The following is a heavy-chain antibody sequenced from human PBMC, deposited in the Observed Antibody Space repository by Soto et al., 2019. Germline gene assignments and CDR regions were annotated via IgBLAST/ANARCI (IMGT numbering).Heavy chain of an antibody. CDR2: IHTTDGT. CDR1: GGSTSTYY. V-gene: IGHV4-4*07. D-gene: IGHD6-13*01. J-gene: IGHJ4*02. CDR3: ARALSSAAGLYFDF. Sequence: KPSETLSLTCTVSGGSTSTYYWSWIRQPAGKGMEWIGRIHTTDGTKYNPSLKSRVTMSIDTSNNQFSLKLSSLTTADTAVYYCARALSSAAGLYFDFWGQGTLVTVSS.